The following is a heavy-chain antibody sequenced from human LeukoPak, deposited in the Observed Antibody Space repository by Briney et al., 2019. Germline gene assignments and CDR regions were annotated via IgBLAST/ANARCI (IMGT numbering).Heavy chain of an antibody. CDR2: ISAYNGNT. Sequence: ASVKVSCKASGYTFTDYFIIWVRQAPGQGLEWMGWISAYNGNTNYAQKLQGRVTMTTDTSTSTAYMELRSLRSDDTALYYCARKAVAGTGKFDYWAREPWSPSPQ. CDR1: GYTFTDYF. D-gene: IGHD6-19*01. CDR3: ARKAVAGTGKFDY. V-gene: IGHV1-18*04. J-gene: IGHJ4*02.